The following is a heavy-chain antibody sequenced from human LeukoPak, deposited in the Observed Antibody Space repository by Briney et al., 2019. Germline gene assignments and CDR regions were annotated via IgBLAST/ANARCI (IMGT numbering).Heavy chain of an antibody. CDR2: IYYSGRA. CDR3: ARAGGSGNSTYYFDY. Sequence: PSETLSLTCTVSGGSFSSGNFYWYWIRQYPGRGLEWIGYIYYSGRAYYNPSLKRRVTISVDTSKKQFSLTLSTVTAADTAMYYCARAGGSGNSTYYFDYWGQGTQVTVSS. J-gene: IGHJ4*02. CDR1: GGSFSSGNFY. V-gene: IGHV4-31*03. D-gene: IGHD3-10*01.